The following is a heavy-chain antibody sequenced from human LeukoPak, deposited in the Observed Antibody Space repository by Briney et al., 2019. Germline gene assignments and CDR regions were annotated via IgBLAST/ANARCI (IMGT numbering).Heavy chain of an antibody. J-gene: IGHJ4*02. CDR3: AKSGGGAIRDVGPTYYFDY. CDR2: ISWNSGSI. CDR1: GFTFDDYA. V-gene: IGHV3-9*01. Sequence: GGSLRLSCAASGFTFDDYAMHWVRQAPGKGLEWVSGISWNSGSIGYADSVKGRFTISRDNAKNSLYLQMNSLRAEDTALYYCAKSGGGAIRDVGPTYYFDYWGQGTLVTVSS. D-gene: IGHD3-16*01.